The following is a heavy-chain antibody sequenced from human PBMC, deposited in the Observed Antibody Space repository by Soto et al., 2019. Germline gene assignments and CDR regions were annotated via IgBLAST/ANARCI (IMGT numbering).Heavy chain of an antibody. J-gene: IGHJ3*02. CDR2: IFYSGNT. Sequence: QVQLQESGPGLVKPWETLSLTCTVSGGSISSYYWSWIRQPPGRGLEWIGYIFYSGNTDYNPSLKSRITISLDTSKNQCALRLSSVTAADTAVYYCARDRSYSTSRYDAFDIWCQGTMVTVSS. CDR3: ARDRSYSTSRYDAFDI. CDR1: GGSISSYY. D-gene: IGHD6-6*01. V-gene: IGHV4-59*01.